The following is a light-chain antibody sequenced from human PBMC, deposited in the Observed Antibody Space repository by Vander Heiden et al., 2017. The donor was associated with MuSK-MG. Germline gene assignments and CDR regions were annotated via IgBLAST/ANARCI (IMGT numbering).Light chain of an antibody. V-gene: IGKV1-8*01. CDR1: QGISSY. CDR3: QQEDSYPTT. Sequence: AIRMTQSPSSFSASTGDRVTITCRASQGISSYLAWYQQKPGKAPKLLIYAASTLQSGVPSRFSGSGSGTDFTLTISCLQSEDFATYYCQQEDSYPTTFGQGTKLDIK. CDR2: AAS. J-gene: IGKJ2*01.